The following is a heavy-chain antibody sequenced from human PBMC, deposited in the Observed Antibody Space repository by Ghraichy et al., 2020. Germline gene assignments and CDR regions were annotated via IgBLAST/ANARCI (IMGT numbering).Heavy chain of an antibody. V-gene: IGHV4-30-2*01. J-gene: IGHJ6*03. CDR1: GGSISSGGYS. D-gene: IGHD3-3*01. CDR2: IYHSGST. Sequence: SETLSLTCAVSGGSISSGGYSWSWIRQPPGKGLEWIGYIYHSGSTYYNPSLKSRVTISVDRSKNQFSLKLSSVTAADTAVYYCASGRYYDFWSGYGYYYYYMDVWGKGTTVTVSS. CDR3: ASGRYYDFWSGYGYYYYYMDV.